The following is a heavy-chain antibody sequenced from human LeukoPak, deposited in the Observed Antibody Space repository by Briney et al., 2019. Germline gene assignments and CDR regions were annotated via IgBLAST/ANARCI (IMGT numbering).Heavy chain of an antibody. J-gene: IGHJ3*02. CDR2: ISGSGEMI. Sequence: GRSLRLSCGASASTFGNYGMSWGRHASGNWLEWVSGISGSGEMIHYADSVKGRFTISRDNSKNTVYLQMNSLRVDDTAEYYCARDGFSEISRDNDGFDIWGQGTMVTVAS. CDR3: ARDGFSEISRDNDGFDI. D-gene: IGHD2-15*01. CDR1: ASTFGNYG. V-gene: IGHV3-23*01.